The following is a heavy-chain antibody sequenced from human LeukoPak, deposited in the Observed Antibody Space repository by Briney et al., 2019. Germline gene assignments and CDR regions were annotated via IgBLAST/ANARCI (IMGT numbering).Heavy chain of an antibody. V-gene: IGHV4-38-2*02. J-gene: IGHJ5*02. Sequence: SETLSLTCTVSGYSISSGYYWGWIRQPPGKGLEWIGSIYHSGSTYYNPSLKSRVTISVDTSKNQFSLKLSSVTAADTAVYYCARDLRDFWSGYYFNWFDPWGQGTLVTVSS. CDR2: IYHSGST. CDR1: GYSISSGYY. CDR3: ARDLRDFWSGYYFNWFDP. D-gene: IGHD3-3*01.